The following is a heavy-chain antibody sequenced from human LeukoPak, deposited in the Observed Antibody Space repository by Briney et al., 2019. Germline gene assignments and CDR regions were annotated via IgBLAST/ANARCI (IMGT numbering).Heavy chain of an antibody. J-gene: IGHJ3*02. V-gene: IGHV3-23*01. Sequence: GGSLRLSCAASGFIFSNYAMSWVRQAPGKRPEWVSSLTDSGGTTYYVDSVKGRFTISRDNSKNTLYLHMNSLRAEDTAMYYCAKKRDAFDIWGQGTVVAVSS. CDR2: LTDSGGTT. CDR3: AKKRDAFDI. D-gene: IGHD5-24*01. CDR1: GFIFSNYA.